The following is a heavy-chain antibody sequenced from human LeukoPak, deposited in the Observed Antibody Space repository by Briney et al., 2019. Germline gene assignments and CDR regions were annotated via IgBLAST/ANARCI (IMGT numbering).Heavy chain of an antibody. D-gene: IGHD1-26*01. J-gene: IGHJ4*02. CDR3: ARGTSAWEFGGLDY. Sequence: ASVKISCKASGYTFTGYYMHWVRQAPGQGLEWMGWINPNSGGTNYAQKFQGRVTMTRDTSISTAYMELSRLRADDTAVYYCARGTSAWEFGGLDYWGQGTLVTVSS. CDR1: GYTFTGYY. V-gene: IGHV1-2*02. CDR2: INPNSGGT.